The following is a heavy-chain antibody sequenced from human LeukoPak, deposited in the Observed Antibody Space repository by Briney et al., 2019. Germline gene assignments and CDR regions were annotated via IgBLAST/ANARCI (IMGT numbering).Heavy chain of an antibody. V-gene: IGHV3-11*01. D-gene: IGHD3-10*01. CDR2: ISSSGSTI. CDR1: EFTFSDYY. CDR3: ARVAMVRGGFNWFDP. Sequence: GGSLRLSCAASEFTFSDYYMSWIRQAPGKGLEWVSYISSSGSTIYYADSVKGRFTISRDNAKNSLSLQMNSLRAEDTAVYYCARVAMVRGGFNWFDPWGQGTLVTVSS. J-gene: IGHJ5*02.